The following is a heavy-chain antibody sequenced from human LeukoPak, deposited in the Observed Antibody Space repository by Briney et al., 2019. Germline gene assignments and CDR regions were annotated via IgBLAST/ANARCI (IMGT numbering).Heavy chain of an antibody. J-gene: IGHJ4*02. CDR3: ASNPGYCSGGSCYSWGPFDY. D-gene: IGHD2-15*01. Sequence: PSETLSLTCTVSGGSISSGDYYWSWIRQPPGKGLEWIGYIYYSGSTYYNPSLKSRVTISVDTSKNQFSLKLSSVTAADTAVYYCASNPGYCSGGSCYSWGPFDYWGQGTLVTVSS. CDR1: GGSISSGDYY. V-gene: IGHV4-30-4*01. CDR2: IYYSGST.